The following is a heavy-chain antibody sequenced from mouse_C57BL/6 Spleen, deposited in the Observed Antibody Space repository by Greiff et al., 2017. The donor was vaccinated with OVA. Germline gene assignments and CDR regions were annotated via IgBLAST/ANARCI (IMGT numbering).Heavy chain of an antibody. J-gene: IGHJ2*01. CDR3: ARQHYGKGGYYFDY. CDR2: ISSGGSYT. D-gene: IGHD2-1*01. CDR1: GFTFSSYG. V-gene: IGHV5-6*01. Sequence: DVHLVESGGDLVKPGGSLKLSCASSGFTFSSYGMSWVRQTPDKRLEWVATISSGGSYTYYPDSVKGRFTISRDNAKNTLYLKMSSLKSEDTAMYYCARQHYGKGGYYFDYWGQGTTLTVSS.